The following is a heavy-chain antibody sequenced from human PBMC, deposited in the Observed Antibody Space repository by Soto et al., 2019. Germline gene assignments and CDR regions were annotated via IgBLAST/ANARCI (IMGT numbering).Heavy chain of an antibody. V-gene: IGHV4-31*03. D-gene: IGHD2-21*01. CDR2: IYYSGST. J-gene: IGHJ4*02. CDR3: ARVVSTMPLLTHFDY. CDR1: GGSISSGGYY. Sequence: SETLSLTCTVSGGSISSGGYYWSWIRQHPGKGLEWIGYIYYSGSTYYNPSLKSRVTISVDTSKNQFSLKLSSVTAADTAAYYCARVVSTMPLLTHFDYWGQGTLVTVSS.